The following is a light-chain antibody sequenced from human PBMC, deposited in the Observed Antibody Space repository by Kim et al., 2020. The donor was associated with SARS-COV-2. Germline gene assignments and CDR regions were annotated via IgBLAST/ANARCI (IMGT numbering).Light chain of an antibody. CDR2: QDS. CDR3: QAWDSSPDVV. CDR1: KLGDKY. Sequence: SSELTQPPSVSVSPGQTASITCSGDKLGDKYACWYQQKPGQSPVLVIYQDSKRPSGIPERFSGSNSGNTATLTISGTQAMDEADYYCQAWDSSPDVVFGGGTQLTVL. V-gene: IGLV3-1*01. J-gene: IGLJ2*01.